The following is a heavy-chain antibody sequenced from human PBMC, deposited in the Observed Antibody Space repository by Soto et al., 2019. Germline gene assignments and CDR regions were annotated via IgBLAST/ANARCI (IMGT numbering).Heavy chain of an antibody. CDR1: GFTFNIYS. D-gene: IGHD3-3*01. CDR3: ARVYSITIFGVAIDAFDI. CDR2: ISSSSTYT. Sequence: PGGSLRLSCEASGFTFNIYSMNWVRQAPGKGLEWVSFISSSSTYTYYADSVKGRFTISRDNAKNSLYLQMNSLRAEDTAVYYCARVYSITIFGVAIDAFDIWGQGTMVTVSS. J-gene: IGHJ3*02. V-gene: IGHV3-21*01.